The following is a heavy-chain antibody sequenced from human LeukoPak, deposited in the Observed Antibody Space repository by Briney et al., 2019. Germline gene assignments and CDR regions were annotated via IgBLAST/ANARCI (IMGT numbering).Heavy chain of an antibody. Sequence: GGSLRLSCAASRFTFSSYWMSWVRQAPGKGLEWVAHIKHDGSGKYYVDSVKGRFSISRDNAKTSLYLQMDSLRAEDTAVYYCVRDYGGSSPFDFWGQGTLVTVSS. D-gene: IGHD4-23*01. CDR2: IKHDGSGK. J-gene: IGHJ4*02. CDR1: RFTFSSYW. V-gene: IGHV3-7*01. CDR3: VRDYGGSSPFDF.